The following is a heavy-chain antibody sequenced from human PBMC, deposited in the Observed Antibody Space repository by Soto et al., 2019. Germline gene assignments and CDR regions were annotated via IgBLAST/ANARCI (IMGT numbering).Heavy chain of an antibody. V-gene: IGHV4-30-2*01. J-gene: IGHJ5*02. D-gene: IGHD2-8*01. Sequence: SETLSLTCSVSGGSVNSGGYSWSWIRQPPGKGLEWIGFISPSGSPAYNPSLKSRVTISVDRSNNQIYLELSSVTDADTAVYYCARGVLAWGPGTLVTVSS. CDR1: GGSVNSGGYS. CDR3: ARGVLA. CDR2: ISPSGSP.